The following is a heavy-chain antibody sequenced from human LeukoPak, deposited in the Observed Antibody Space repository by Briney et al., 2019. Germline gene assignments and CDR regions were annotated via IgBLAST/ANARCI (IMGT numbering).Heavy chain of an antibody. Sequence: GGSLRLSCAASGFTLSDYHMNWVRQAPGKGLEWLSSITTISHYIYYAGAVRGRFAISRDNAENSPYLQMNSLRGEDTAVYYCARSGGPGTYHQLRYNWFDPWGQGTLVTVSS. J-gene: IGHJ5*02. CDR2: ITTISHYI. CDR3: ARSGGPGTYHQLRYNWFDP. CDR1: GFTLSDYH. D-gene: IGHD3-10*01. V-gene: IGHV3-21*01.